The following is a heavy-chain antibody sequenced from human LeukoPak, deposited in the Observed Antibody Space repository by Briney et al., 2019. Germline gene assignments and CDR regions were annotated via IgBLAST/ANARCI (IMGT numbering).Heavy chain of an antibody. V-gene: IGHV6-1*01. Sequence: SQTLSLTCAISGDTVSSNSTTWNWIRQSPSRGLEWLGRTYYRSKWYNDYAVSVKSRITIKPDTSKNQFSLQLNSVTPEDTAVYYCARRGPPGTTLDYWGQGTLVTVSS. CDR3: ARRGPPGTTLDY. D-gene: IGHD1-1*01. CDR1: GDTVSSNSTT. J-gene: IGHJ4*02. CDR2: TYYRSKWYN.